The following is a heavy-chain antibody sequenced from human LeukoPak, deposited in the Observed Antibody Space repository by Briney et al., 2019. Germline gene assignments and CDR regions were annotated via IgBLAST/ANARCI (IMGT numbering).Heavy chain of an antibody. D-gene: IGHD3-22*01. CDR2: IYTSGST. Sequence: SETLSLTCTVSGGSISSGSYYWSWIRQPAGKGLEWIGRIYTSGSTNYNPSLKSRVTISVDTSKNQFSLKLSSVTAADTAVYYCARDSYYYDSSGYSSITPDSWGQGTLVTVSS. J-gene: IGHJ5*01. CDR3: ARDSYYYDSSGYSSITPDS. CDR1: GGSISSGSYY. V-gene: IGHV4-61*02.